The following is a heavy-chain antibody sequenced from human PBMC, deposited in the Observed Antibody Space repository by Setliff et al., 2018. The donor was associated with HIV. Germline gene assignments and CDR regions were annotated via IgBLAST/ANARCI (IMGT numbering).Heavy chain of an antibody. CDR3: ASIELAAMVPADY. V-gene: IGHV3-21*01. Sequence: PGGSLRLSCAASGFTFSTYRMNWVRQAPGKGLEWVSSISSSSSYIYYADSLKGRFTISRDNAKNSLYLQMNSLRAEDTAVYYCASIELAAMVPADYWGQGTLVTVSS. D-gene: IGHD5-18*01. CDR1: GFTFSTYR. CDR2: ISSSSSYI. J-gene: IGHJ4*02.